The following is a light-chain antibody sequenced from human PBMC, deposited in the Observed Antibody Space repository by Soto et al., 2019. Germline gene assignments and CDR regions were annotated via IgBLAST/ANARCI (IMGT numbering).Light chain of an antibody. CDR3: QQVYSTPYT. CDR2: TAS. J-gene: IGKJ2*01. Sequence: DIQMTQSPSSLSASVGDRVTITCRASRSIRSYLNWYQMKPQKAPKLLIFTASNLQSGIPSRFSGSGSGTDFTLTISSLQPEDFAIYFCQQVYSTPYTFGQGTKLEIK. V-gene: IGKV1-39*01. CDR1: RSIRSY.